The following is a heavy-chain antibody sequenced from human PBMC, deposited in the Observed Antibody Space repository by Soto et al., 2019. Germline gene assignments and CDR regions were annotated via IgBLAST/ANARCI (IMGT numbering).Heavy chain of an antibody. J-gene: IGHJ6*02. D-gene: IGHD3-22*01. CDR2: IYYSGST. V-gene: IGHV4-39*01. Sequence: SETLSLTCTVSGGSISSSSYYWGWIRQPPGKGQEWIGSIYYSGSTYYNPSLKSRVTISVDTSKYQFSLMLSSVTAADTAVYYCARRLYYDSSGFEGGGMDVWGQGTTVTVSS. CDR1: GGSISSSSYY. CDR3: ARRLYYDSSGFEGGGMDV.